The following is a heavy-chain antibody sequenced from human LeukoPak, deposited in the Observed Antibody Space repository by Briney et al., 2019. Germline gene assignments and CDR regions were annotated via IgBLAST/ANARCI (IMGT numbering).Heavy chain of an antibody. CDR3: ARGTATRGPINNFDY. V-gene: IGHV1-2*02. CDR1: GYTFTGYY. J-gene: IGHJ4*02. CDR2: INPDSGGT. D-gene: IGHD2-21*02. Sequence: ASVKVSCKASGYTFTGYYMHWVRQAPGQGLEWMGWINPDSGGTNYAQKFQGRVTMTRDTSISTAYMELSRLRSDDTAVYYCARGTATRGPINNFDYWGQGTLVTVSS.